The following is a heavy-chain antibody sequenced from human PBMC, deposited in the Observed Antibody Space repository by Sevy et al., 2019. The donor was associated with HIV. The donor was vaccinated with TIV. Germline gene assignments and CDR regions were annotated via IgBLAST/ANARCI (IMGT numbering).Heavy chain of an antibody. CDR2: ISYHGRDK. D-gene: IGHD1-20*01. CDR1: GIIFTSSG. Sequence: GGSLRLSCVVSGIIFTSSGMHWVRQAPGKGLEWVAVISYHGRDKFYSDSVKGRFTISRDNSKNILYLQMNGLRIEDTAVYYCAKDITGYNGMDVWGHGTMVTVSS. CDR3: AKDITGYNGMDV. V-gene: IGHV3-30*18. J-gene: IGHJ6*02.